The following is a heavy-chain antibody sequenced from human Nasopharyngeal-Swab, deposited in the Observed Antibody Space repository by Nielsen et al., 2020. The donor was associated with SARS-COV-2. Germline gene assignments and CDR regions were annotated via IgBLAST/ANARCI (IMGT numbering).Heavy chain of an antibody. D-gene: IGHD4-17*01. Sequence: GESLKISCTASGFTFSTFGMSWVRQAPGKGLEWVSRISGCGSYADYADSVKGRFTISRDNSKNTLYLQMNSLRAEDTAVYFCAKGGLSIYGDSYYFDFWGQGSLVTVSS. CDR3: AKGGLSIYGDSYYFDF. CDR2: ISGCGSYA. V-gene: IGHV3-23*01. CDR1: GFTFSTFG. J-gene: IGHJ4*02.